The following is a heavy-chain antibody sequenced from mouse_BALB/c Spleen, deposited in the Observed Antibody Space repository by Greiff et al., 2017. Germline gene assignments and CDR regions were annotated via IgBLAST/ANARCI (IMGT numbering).Heavy chain of an antibody. CDR3: ARGTYYYGSTWYFDV. V-gene: IGHV5-6-5*01. CDR1: GFTFSSYA. D-gene: IGHD1-1*01. CDR2: ISSGGST. J-gene: IGHJ1*01. Sequence: EVNLVESGGGLVKPGGSLKLSCAASGFTFSSYAMSWVRQTPEKRLEWVASISSGGSTYYPDSVKGRFTISRDNARNILYLQMSSLRSDDTAMYYSARGTYYYGSTWYFDVWGAGTTVTVSS.